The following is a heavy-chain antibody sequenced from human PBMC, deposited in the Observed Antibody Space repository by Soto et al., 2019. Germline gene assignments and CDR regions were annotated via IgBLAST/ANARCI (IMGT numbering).Heavy chain of an antibody. V-gene: IGHV3-73*01. CDR2: IRSKANSYAT. J-gene: IGHJ4*02. D-gene: IGHD1-26*01. Sequence: EVQLVESGGGLVQHGGSLKLSCAASGFTFSGSAMHWVRQACGKGLEWVGRIRSKANSYATAYAASVKGRFTISREDSKNTAYLQMNSLNTEDTAVYYCTRPGNSDTRLPRFDYWGQGTLVTVSS. CDR1: GFTFSGSA. CDR3: TRPGNSDTRLPRFDY.